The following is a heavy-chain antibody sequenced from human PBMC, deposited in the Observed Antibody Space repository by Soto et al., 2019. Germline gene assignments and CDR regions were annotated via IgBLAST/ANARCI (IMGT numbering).Heavy chain of an antibody. J-gene: IGHJ3*02. V-gene: IGHV3-21*01. D-gene: IGHD2-15*01. Sequence: GGSLRLSCAASGFTFSSYSMNWVRQAPGKGLEWVSSISSSSSYIYYADSVKGRFTISRDNAKNSLYLQMNSLRAEDTAVYYCERDWVSRRWDIWGQGTMVTVSS. CDR1: GFTFSSYS. CDR2: ISSSSSYI. CDR3: ERDWVSRRWDI.